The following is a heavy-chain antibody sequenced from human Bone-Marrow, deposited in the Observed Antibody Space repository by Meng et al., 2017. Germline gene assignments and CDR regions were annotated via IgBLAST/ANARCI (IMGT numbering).Heavy chain of an antibody. Sequence: SETLSLTCTVSGGSISSGNYYWSWIRQPAGKGLEWIGRIYASGSTNYNPSLKSRVTISVDTSKNQFSLKLSSVTAADTAVYYCARASSGSGSYYKPFDYWARERWSPSPQ. CDR3: ARASSGSGSYYKPFDY. V-gene: IGHV4-61*02. CDR2: IYASGST. J-gene: IGHJ4*02. CDR1: GGSISSGNYY. D-gene: IGHD3-10*01.